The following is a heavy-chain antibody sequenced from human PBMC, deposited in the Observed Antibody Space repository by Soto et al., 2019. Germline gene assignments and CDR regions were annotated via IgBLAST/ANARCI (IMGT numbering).Heavy chain of an antibody. J-gene: IGHJ4*02. D-gene: IGHD6-6*01. CDR3: ARVSMEARGAVNY. CDR1: GGSFSGYY. Sequence: SETLSLTCAVYGGSFSGYYWTWIRQPPGTGLEWIGEINHSGSTNYNPSLKSRVTISVDTSKNQSSLKLTSVTAADTAVYYCARVSMEARGAVNYWGREPLVTFSS. V-gene: IGHV4-34*01. CDR2: INHSGST.